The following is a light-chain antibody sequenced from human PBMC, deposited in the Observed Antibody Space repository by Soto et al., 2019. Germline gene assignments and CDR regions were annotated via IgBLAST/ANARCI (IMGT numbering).Light chain of an antibody. V-gene: IGKV3-20*01. J-gene: IGKJ4*01. CDR3: QQHGRSPGVT. CDR1: QSVSNRY. CDR2: GAS. Sequence: PGERATLSCRASQSVSNRYFAWYQQMPGQAPRLLIFGASSRATGIPDRFSGSGSGTDFTLTISRLEPEDFAVYNCQQHGRSPGVTFGGGTKVEIK.